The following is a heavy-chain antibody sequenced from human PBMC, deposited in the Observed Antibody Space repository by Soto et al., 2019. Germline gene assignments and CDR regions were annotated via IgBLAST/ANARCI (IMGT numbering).Heavy chain of an antibody. CDR3: AKDGEGVANFDY. D-gene: IGHD3-10*01. CDR2: INSDGTTA. Sequence: EVQLVEAGGGVVQPGGSLRLSCAASGFTFSTNLMHWVRQGPGKGLVWVSRINSDGTTAAYADSVQGRFTISRDNAKNTMYLHMTSLRGEDTAVYYCAKDGEGVANFDYWGHGTLVTVSS. J-gene: IGHJ4*01. V-gene: IGHV3-74*01. CDR1: GFTFSTNL.